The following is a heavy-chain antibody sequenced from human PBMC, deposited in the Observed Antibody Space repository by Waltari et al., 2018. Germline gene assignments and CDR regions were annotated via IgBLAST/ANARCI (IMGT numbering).Heavy chain of an antibody. CDR3: SRRQIGGPLDP. J-gene: IGHJ5*01. V-gene: IGHV1-69*12. Sequence: QVHLVQSGAEVKKPGSSVKVSCKAPGDTFGRFAIAWVRQAPGQGLEWMGGLIPIFGKPNYAQEFQGRLTITADESANTVYMELGSLRPDDTAVYFCSRRQIGGPLDPWGQGTLVTVSS. CDR2: LIPIFGKP. D-gene: IGHD1-1*01. CDR1: GDTFGRFA.